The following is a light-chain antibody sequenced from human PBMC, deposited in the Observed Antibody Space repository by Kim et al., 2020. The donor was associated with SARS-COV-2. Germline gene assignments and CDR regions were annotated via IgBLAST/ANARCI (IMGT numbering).Light chain of an antibody. V-gene: IGLV6-57*01. J-gene: IGLJ2*01. CDR2: GDH. CDR3: QDNDVNKYV. Sequence: GKTVILTCTCSGNSIATYSVQWFQQLPGTSPTPVIYGDHQRPSGVPDRFSGSIYGTSASVAISRFEVEDEDEYDCHCQDNDVNKYVFGSGTKLTVL. CDR1: GNSIATYS.